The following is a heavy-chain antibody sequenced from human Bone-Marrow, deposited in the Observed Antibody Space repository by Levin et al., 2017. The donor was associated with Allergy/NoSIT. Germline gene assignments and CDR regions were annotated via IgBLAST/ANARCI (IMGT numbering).Heavy chain of an antibody. CDR1: GFTFRSYS. Sequence: HPGGSLRLSCAASGFTFRSYSMNWVRQAPGKGLEWVAYSSRISPTVHYADFAKGRFTISRDNAQDPLYLQMNSLRVEDTAIYYCTRDPHALDYWGQGTLVTVSS. CDR2: SSRISPTV. CDR3: TRDPHALDY. J-gene: IGHJ4*02. V-gene: IGHV3-48*01.